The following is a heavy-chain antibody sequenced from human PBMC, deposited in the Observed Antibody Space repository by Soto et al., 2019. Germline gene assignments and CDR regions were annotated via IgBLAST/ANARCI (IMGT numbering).Heavy chain of an antibody. D-gene: IGHD3-10*01. CDR2: ISPSSGGT. Sequence: QVQLVQSGAEVKKHGASVRVSCKASGYTFTSYYIHWLRQAPGHGPEWMGMISPSSGGTDYAQKFRGRVTMTRDTSTSTVYMELSSLRSEDTSVYSCTRSIITTAGTDAFDLWGQGTLVTVSS. CDR3: TRSIITTAGTDAFDL. J-gene: IGHJ3*01. V-gene: IGHV1-46*03. CDR1: GYTFTSYY.